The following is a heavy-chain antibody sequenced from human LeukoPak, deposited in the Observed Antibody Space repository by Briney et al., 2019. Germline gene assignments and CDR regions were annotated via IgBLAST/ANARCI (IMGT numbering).Heavy chain of an antibody. CDR2: ISGSGGST. CDR3: AKDLYSNYVFYYYGMDV. J-gene: IGHJ6*02. V-gene: IGHV3-23*01. Sequence: GGSQRLSCAASGFTFSSYAMSWVRQAPGKGLEWVSVISGSGGSTYYADSVKGRFTISRDNSKNTVHLQMNSLRAEDTAVYYCAKDLYSNYVFYYYGMDVWGQGTTVTVSS. CDR1: GFTFSSYA. D-gene: IGHD4-11*01.